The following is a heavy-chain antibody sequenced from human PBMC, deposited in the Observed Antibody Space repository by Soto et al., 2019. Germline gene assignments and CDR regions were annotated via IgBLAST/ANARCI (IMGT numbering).Heavy chain of an antibody. CDR1: GFTFSSYW. J-gene: IGHJ6*03. Sequence: GGSLRLSCAASGFTFSSYWMSWVRQAPGKGLEWVANIKQDGSEKYYVDSVKGRFTISRDNAKNSLYLQMNSLRAEDTAVYYCAREAGCSGGSCYPLDYYYMDVWGKGTTVTVSS. D-gene: IGHD2-15*01. V-gene: IGHV3-7*01. CDR2: IKQDGSEK. CDR3: AREAGCSGGSCYPLDYYYMDV.